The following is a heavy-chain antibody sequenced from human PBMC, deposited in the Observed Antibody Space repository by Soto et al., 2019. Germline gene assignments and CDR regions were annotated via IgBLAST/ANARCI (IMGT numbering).Heavy chain of an antibody. Sequence: SETLSLTCAVSGGSFSGNYWSWIRQPPGKGLEWIGEINHSGSTNYNPSLKSRVTISVDTSENQFSLKLTSVTAADTAVYYCARAQWLVRDGFDYWGQRTLVTVSS. CDR2: INHSGST. CDR1: GGSFSGNY. CDR3: ARAQWLVRDGFDY. V-gene: IGHV4-34*01. D-gene: IGHD6-19*01. J-gene: IGHJ4*02.